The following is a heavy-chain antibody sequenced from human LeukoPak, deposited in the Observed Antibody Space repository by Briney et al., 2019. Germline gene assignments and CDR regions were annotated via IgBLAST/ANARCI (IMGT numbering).Heavy chain of an antibody. J-gene: IGHJ4*02. CDR3: AKNVVFGVVVINYFDY. D-gene: IGHD3-3*01. V-gene: IGHV3-30-3*02. CDR1: GFTFSSYA. Sequence: GGSLRLSCAASGFTFSSYAMHWVRQAPGKGLEWVAVISYDGSNKYYADSVKGRFTISRDNSKNTLYLQMNSLRAEDTAVYYCAKNVVFGVVVINYFDYWGQGTLVTVSS. CDR2: ISYDGSNK.